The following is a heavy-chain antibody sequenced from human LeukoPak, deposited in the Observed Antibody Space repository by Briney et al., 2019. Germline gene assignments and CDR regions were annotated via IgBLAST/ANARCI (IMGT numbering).Heavy chain of an antibody. CDR2: INPNNGDT. CDR3: ARSQQLVLRSPLDP. V-gene: IGHV1-2*02. CDR1: GYTFTGNF. J-gene: IGHJ5*02. D-gene: IGHD6-13*01. Sequence: ASVKVSCKTSGYTFTGNFMHWVRQAPGQGPEWMGWINPNNGDTNYAQKFQGRVTMTRVTSITTAYMELTSLRSDDTAVYYCARSQQLVLRSPLDPWGQGTLVTVSS.